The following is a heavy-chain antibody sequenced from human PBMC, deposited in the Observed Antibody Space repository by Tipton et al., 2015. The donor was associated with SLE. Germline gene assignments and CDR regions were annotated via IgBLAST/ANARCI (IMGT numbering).Heavy chain of an antibody. J-gene: IGHJ3*02. V-gene: IGHV4-59*12. D-gene: IGHD1-26*01. CDR2: IYGSGST. Sequence: TLSLTCTVSGASISSYYWTWVRQPPGKGLEWIGYIYGSGSTNYNPSFKSRVTMSVDSSKNQFSLKLRSVTAADTAVYYCARDPLGGWELLSAFDIWGQGTMVTVSS. CDR3: ARDPLGGWELLSAFDI. CDR1: GASISSYY.